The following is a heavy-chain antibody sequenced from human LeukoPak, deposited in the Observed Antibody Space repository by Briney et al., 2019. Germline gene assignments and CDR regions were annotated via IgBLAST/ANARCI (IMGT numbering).Heavy chain of an antibody. Sequence: PGGSLRLSCAAPGFTFSSSAMSWVRQAPGKGLEWISAITGSGDNTNYADSVKGRFTISRDNSKNTLYLQINSLRAEDTAVYYCAKMYSSGLNWCFFNDWGQGTLVTVSS. CDR1: GFTFSSSA. V-gene: IGHV3-23*01. J-gene: IGHJ4*02. CDR2: ITGSGDNT. D-gene: IGHD6-19*01. CDR3: AKMYSSGLNWCFFND.